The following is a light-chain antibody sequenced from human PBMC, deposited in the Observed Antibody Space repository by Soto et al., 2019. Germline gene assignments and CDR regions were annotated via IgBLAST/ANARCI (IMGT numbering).Light chain of an antibody. V-gene: IGKV3-20*01. CDR3: QQYGSSQYT. J-gene: IGKJ2*01. CDR1: QSVNNNY. Sequence: EIVLTQSPGTLSLSPGERATLSCRASQSVNNNYLAWYPQKSGQAPMLLIYGASSMATGIPDRFSGSGSGTDFTLTISRLEPEDFAVYYCQQYGSSQYTFGQGTKLEIK. CDR2: GAS.